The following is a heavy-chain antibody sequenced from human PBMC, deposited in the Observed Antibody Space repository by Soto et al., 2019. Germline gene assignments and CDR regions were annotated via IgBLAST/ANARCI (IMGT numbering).Heavy chain of an antibody. D-gene: IGHD6-6*01. CDR1: GYTFISFG. J-gene: IGHJ6*02. V-gene: IGHV1-18*01. CDR2: ISTYNGDT. CDR3: TRDSTSTLYGMDV. Sequence: ASVKVSCKASGYTFISFGISWVRQAPGQGLEWMAWISTYNGDTNYAQKLQGRVTMTTDTSTTTAYMELRGLRSDDTAMYYCTRDSTSTLYGMDVWGQGTTVTVSS.